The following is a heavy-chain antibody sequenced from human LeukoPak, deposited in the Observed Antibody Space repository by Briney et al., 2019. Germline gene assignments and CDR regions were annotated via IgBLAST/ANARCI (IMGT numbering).Heavy chain of an antibody. Sequence: GGSLRLSCAASGFTFSTYAMSWVRQAPGKGLEWVSTISGSGGSTYYADSVKGRFTISRDNSKNTLYLQMNSLRAEDTAVYYCARFVANWNPGGMDVWGQGTTVIVSS. CDR3: ARFVANWNPGGMDV. CDR2: ISGSGGST. V-gene: IGHV3-23*01. D-gene: IGHD1-20*01. CDR1: GFTFSTYA. J-gene: IGHJ6*02.